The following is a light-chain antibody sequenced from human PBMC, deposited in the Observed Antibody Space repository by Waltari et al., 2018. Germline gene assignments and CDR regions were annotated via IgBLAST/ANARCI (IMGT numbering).Light chain of an antibody. J-gene: IGLJ2*01. CDR1: SSDVGGYNY. CDR2: DVS. V-gene: IGLV2-14*03. CDR3: SSYTTSSTVV. Sequence: QSALTQPASVSGSPGQSITIPCTGTSSDVGGYNYVPWYQQHPARAPKLMIYDVSNRPSGVSNRFSGSKSGNTASLTISGLQAEDEADYYCSSYTTSSTVVFGGGTKLTVL.